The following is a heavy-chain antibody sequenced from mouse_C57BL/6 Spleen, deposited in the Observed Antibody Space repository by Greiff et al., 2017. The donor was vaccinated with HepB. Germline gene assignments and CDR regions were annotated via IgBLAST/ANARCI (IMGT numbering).Heavy chain of an antibody. CDR3: GRNSIFDYYAMDY. CDR1: GFSLTSYG. CDR2: IWSGGST. Sequence: QVQLKESGPGLVQPSQSLSITCTVSGFSLTSYGVHWVRQSPGKGLEWLGVIWSGGSTDYNAAFISRLSISKDNSKSQVFFKMNSLQADDTAIYYCGRNSIFDYYAMDYWGQGTSVTVSS. J-gene: IGHJ4*01. V-gene: IGHV2-2*01.